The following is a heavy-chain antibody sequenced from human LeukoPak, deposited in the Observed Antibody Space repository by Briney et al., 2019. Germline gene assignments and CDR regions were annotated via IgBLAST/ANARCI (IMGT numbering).Heavy chain of an antibody. V-gene: IGHV3-30*02. CDR3: ARVVDWCSGGSCCFDY. D-gene: IGHD2-15*01. CDR2: IRRDESDK. Sequence: GGSLRPSCAASGFTFSSYGMHWVRQAPGKGLEWVAFIRRDESDKYYADSVKGRFTISRDNAKNTLYLQMNSLRAEDTAVYYCARVVDWCSGGSCCFDYWGQGTLVTVSS. CDR1: GFTFSSYG. J-gene: IGHJ4*02.